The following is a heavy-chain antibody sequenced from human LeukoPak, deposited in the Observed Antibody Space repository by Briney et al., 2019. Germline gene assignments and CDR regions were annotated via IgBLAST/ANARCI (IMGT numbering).Heavy chain of an antibody. CDR3: ARDTGYCSGGSCYPDY. D-gene: IGHD2-15*01. V-gene: IGHV3-30-3*01. CDR1: GSTFSSYA. J-gene: IGHJ4*02. CDR2: ISYDGSNK. Sequence: GGSLRLSCAASGSTFSSYAMHWVRQAPGKGLEWVAVISYDGSNKYYADSVKGRFTISRDNSKNTLYLQMNSLRAEDTAVYYCARDTGYCSGGSCYPDYWGQGTLVTVSS.